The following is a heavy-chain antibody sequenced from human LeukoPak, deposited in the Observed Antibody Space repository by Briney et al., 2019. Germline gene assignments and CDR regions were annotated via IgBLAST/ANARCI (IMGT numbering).Heavy chain of an antibody. D-gene: IGHD5-12*01. Sequence: GGSLRLSCAASGFTFISYSMNWVRQAPGKGLEWVSGISGSGDSTSYADSVRGRFTISRDNSKNKVYLQMNSLRAEDTAVYYCVKDGLDSGYDSVGYYYYYMDVWGKGTTVTISS. V-gene: IGHV3-23*01. CDR2: ISGSGDST. CDR1: GFTFISYS. J-gene: IGHJ6*03. CDR3: VKDGLDSGYDSVGYYYYYMDV.